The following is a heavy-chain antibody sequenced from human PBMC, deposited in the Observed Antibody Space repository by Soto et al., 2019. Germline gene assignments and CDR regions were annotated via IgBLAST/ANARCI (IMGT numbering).Heavy chain of an antibody. J-gene: IGHJ4*02. D-gene: IGHD1-26*01. CDR2: ISXTGDT. Sequence: RQPTGQGLEWIAYISXTGDTNXXPSLKSRVTISIDTSRNQFSLTVTSVTAADTAVYFCARIVVGVTVDLWGQGSLVTVSS. CDR3: ARIVVGVTVDL. V-gene: IGHV4-59*01.